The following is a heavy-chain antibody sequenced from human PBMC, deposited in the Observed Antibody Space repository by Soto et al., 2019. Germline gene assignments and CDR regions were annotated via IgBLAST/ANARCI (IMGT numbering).Heavy chain of an antibody. V-gene: IGHV3-53*01. Sequence: LRLSCAPSRFTVKGNYVGWARQASGKGMGWVSIIFSGGMTYYTDSVKGRFTISKDISKNTLSLQMNSLRADDTAVYFCAGASNYHYAFEYWGLGTPVTVSS. CDR3: AGASNYHYAFEY. D-gene: IGHD4-4*01. CDR1: RFTVKGNY. J-gene: IGHJ4*02. CDR2: IFSGGMT.